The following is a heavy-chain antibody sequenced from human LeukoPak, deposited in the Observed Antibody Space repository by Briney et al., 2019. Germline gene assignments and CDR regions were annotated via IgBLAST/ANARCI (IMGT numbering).Heavy chain of an antibody. CDR1: GFTFSSYG. CDR2: MSYDGSEK. J-gene: IGHJ6*04. Sequence: GRSLRLSCVASGFTFSSYGMHWVRQAPGNGLEWVAVMSYDGSEKYYADSVKGRFTISRDNSKNTLYLQMNNLRAEDTAVYYCARLMPSGNWKYFYYYGMDVWGKGTTVTVSS. CDR3: ARLMPSGNWKYFYYYGMDV. D-gene: IGHD1-1*01. V-gene: IGHV3-30*19.